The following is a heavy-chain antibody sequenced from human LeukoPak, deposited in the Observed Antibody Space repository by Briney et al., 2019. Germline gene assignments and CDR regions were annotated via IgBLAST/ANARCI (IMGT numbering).Heavy chain of an antibody. CDR1: GGTFSSYA. D-gene: IGHD3-22*01. CDR3: VREVYYYDSSGYYENN. Sequence: SVKVSCKASGGTFSSYAISWVRQAPGQGLEWMGRIIPILGIANYAQKFQGRVTITADKSTSTAYMELSSLRSEDTAVYYCVREVYYYDSSGYYENNWGQGTLVTVSS. V-gene: IGHV1-69*04. J-gene: IGHJ4*02. CDR2: IIPILGIA.